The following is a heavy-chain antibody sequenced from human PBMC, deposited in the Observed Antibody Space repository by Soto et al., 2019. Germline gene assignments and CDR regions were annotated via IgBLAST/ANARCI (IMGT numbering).Heavy chain of an antibody. CDR2: SYNDGGT. CDR3: GRGLTEWSNDY. Sequence: TLSLTSAVSGDSINSGAYYGTLIRQPPGKRLEWIGGSYNDGGTDYSPSLKSRVTISMDTSKNECSLRLTSVTAADTAVYYCGRGLTEWSNDYWGQGALVTVSS. CDR1: GDSINSGAYY. V-gene: IGHV4-31*11. D-gene: IGHD3-3*01. J-gene: IGHJ4*02.